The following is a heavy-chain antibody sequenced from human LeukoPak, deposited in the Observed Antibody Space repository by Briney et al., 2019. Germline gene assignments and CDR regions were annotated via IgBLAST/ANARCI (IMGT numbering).Heavy chain of an antibody. CDR2: IKQDGSQK. J-gene: IGHJ4*02. V-gene: IGHV3-7*03. CDR1: GFIFSSYW. CDR3: ARDRGRTGSSDY. Sequence: PPGGSLRLSCVASGFIFSSYWMSWVRQAPGKGLEWVANIKQDGSQKYYVDSVKGRFTISRDNAKNSLYLQMNSLRAEDTAVYYCARDRGRTGSSDYWGQGILVTV. D-gene: IGHD3-10*01.